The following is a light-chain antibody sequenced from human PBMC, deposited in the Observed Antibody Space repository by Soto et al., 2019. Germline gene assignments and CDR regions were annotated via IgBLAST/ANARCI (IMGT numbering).Light chain of an antibody. CDR2: DVS. CDR1: SSDVGSYNL. J-gene: IGLJ1*01. Sequence: QSVLTQPASVSGSPGQSITISCTGTSSDVGSYNLVSWYQQHPGQAPQLVIYDVSNRPSGVSDRFSGSKSGNTASLTISGLQAEDEAEYYCTSYTSSTPFYVFGTGTKVTVL. CDR3: TSYTSSTPFYV. V-gene: IGLV2-14*02.